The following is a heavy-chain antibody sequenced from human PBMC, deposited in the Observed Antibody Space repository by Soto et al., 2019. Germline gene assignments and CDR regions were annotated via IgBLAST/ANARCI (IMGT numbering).Heavy chain of an antibody. CDR2: MYSGGDT. Sequence: EVQLVESGGYLVQPGGSLRLSCEASGFTVSSNYMSWVRQAPGKGLEWISIMYSGGDTYYADSVKDRFTISRDNSKNTLYRQRGSLRGGGTGGYYCASRGRSGWYRGGFDYWGQGTLVTVSS. D-gene: IGHD6-19*01. CDR1: GFTVSSNY. CDR3: ASRGRSGWYRGGFDY. V-gene: IGHV3-66*01. J-gene: IGHJ4*02.